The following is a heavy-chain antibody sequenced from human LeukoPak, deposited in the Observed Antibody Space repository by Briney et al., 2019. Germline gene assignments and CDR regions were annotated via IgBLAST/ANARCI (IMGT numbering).Heavy chain of an antibody. V-gene: IGHV3-21*01. J-gene: IGHJ4*02. CDR2: ISIGTSFI. CDR3: ANSRYDSSGYYGIIGY. CDR1: GFTFSSYN. D-gene: IGHD3-22*01. Sequence: PGGSLRLSCAASGFTFSSYNMNWVRQAPGKGLEWVAYISIGTSFIYYADSVKGQFTISRDNAKNSLYLQMNSLRAEDTAVYYCANSRYDSSGYYGIIGYWGQGTLVTVSS.